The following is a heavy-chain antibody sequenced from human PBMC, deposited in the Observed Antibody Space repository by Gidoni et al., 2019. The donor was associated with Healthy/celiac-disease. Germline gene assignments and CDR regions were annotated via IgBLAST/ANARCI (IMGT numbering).Heavy chain of an antibody. J-gene: IGHJ4*02. Sequence: QVQLQQSGPGLVKPSQTLSLTCAISGDSVSSNSAAWNWIRQFPSRGLEWLGRTYYRSKWYNDYAVSVKSRITINPDTSKNQCSLQLNSVTPEDTAVYYCARVIQGVAGTAHYFDYWGQGTLVTVSS. V-gene: IGHV6-1*01. CDR2: TYYRSKWYN. CDR1: GDSVSSNSAA. D-gene: IGHD6-19*01. CDR3: ARVIQGVAGTAHYFDY.